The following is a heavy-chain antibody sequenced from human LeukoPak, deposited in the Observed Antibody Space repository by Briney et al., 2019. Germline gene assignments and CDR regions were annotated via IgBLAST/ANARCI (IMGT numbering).Heavy chain of an antibody. D-gene: IGHD2/OR15-2a*01. CDR2: IIPIFGTA. V-gene: IGHV1-69*05. CDR1: GYTFTSYD. J-gene: IGHJ4*02. Sequence: SVKVSCKASGYTFTSYDINWVRQAPGQGLEWMGGIIPIFGTANYAQKFQGRVTITTDESTSTAYMELSSLRSEDTAVYYCPGGFYGVSCRGPVNWGQGTLVTVSS. CDR3: PGGFYGVSCRGPVN.